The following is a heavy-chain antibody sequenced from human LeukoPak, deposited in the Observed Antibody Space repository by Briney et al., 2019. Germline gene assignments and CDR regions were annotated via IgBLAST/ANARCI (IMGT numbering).Heavy chain of an antibody. Sequence: GGSLRPSCAASVFTFSGFAMSCVRRTPGEGLEWVSGISCSGDNTLYADSVKGRFTISRDNSKNTLYLEMNSLRAEDTAIYYCAKMKGHPLPKYYMDVWGQGTTVTVSS. CDR1: VFTFSGFA. CDR3: AKMKGHPLPKYYMDV. V-gene: IGHV3-23*01. J-gene: IGHJ6*01. CDR2: ISCSGDNT. D-gene: IGHD1-26*01.